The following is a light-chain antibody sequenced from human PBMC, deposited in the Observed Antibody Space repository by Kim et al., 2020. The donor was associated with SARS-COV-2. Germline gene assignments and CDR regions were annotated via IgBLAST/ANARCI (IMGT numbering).Light chain of an antibody. Sequence: ASRGDRVTITWRARQRITNYLAWFQQKPGKAPKSLIYGASSLQSGVPSRFTGSGYGTDFTLTISSLQPDDFATYYCQQYNSYPLTFGGGTKVDIK. CDR1: QRITNY. CDR3: QQYNSYPLT. CDR2: GAS. J-gene: IGKJ4*01. V-gene: IGKV1-16*01.